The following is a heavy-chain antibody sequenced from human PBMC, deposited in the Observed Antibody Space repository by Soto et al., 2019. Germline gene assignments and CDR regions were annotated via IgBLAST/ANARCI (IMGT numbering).Heavy chain of an antibody. V-gene: IGHV1-69*13. CDR1: GGTFSSYA. CDR2: IIPIFGTA. D-gene: IGHD5-18*01. Sequence: AASVKVSCKASGGTFSSYAISWVRQAPGQGLEWMGGIIPIFGTANYAQKFQGRVTITADESTSTAYMELSSLRSEDTAVYYCAREDTAMVDWFDPWGQGTLVTVSS. CDR3: AREDTAMVDWFDP. J-gene: IGHJ5*02.